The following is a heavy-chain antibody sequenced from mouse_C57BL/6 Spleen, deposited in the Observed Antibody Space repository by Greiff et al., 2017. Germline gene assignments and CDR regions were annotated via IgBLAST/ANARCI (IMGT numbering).Heavy chain of an antibody. J-gene: IGHJ3*01. CDR2: INPSNGGT. Sequence: QVQLQQPGPELVKPGASVKLSCKASGYTFTSYWMHWVKQRPGQGLEWIGNINPSNGGTNYNEKFKSKATLTVDKSSSTAYMQLSSLTSEDSAVYYCSFYDGYWAWFAYWGQGTLVTVSA. CDR3: SFYDGYWAWFAY. V-gene: IGHV1-53*01. D-gene: IGHD2-3*01. CDR1: GYTFTSYW.